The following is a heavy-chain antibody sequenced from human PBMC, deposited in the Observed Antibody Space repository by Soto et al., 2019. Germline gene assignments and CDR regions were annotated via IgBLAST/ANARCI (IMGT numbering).Heavy chain of an antibody. V-gene: IGHV4-59*01. J-gene: IGHJ1*01. CDR3: ARGGGSGWYGSTFQH. Sequence: QVQLQESGPGLVKPSETLSLTCTVSGGSISSYYWSWIRQPPGKGLEWIGYIYYSGSTNYNPSLKSRVTQSVDTSKNQFSLKLSSVTAADTAVYYCARGGGSGWYGSTFQHWGQGTLVTVSS. CDR2: IYYSGST. D-gene: IGHD6-19*01. CDR1: GGSISSYY.